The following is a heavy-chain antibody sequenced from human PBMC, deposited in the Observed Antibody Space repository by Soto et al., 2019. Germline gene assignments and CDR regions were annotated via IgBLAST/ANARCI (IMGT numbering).Heavy chain of an antibody. CDR2: IKSDGSST. V-gene: IGHV3-74*01. J-gene: IGHJ6*02. CDR3: ARPLVPAAATQYYFGLDV. Sequence: EVQLVESGGGLVQPGGSLRLSCAGSGFSISDYWMHWVRQAPRKGLVWVSRIKSDGSSTSYADSVKRRFTISRDNAKKTLYLQMNSLRDEDTAVYYCARPLVPAAATQYYFGLDVWGQGTTVTVSS. CDR1: GFSISDYW. D-gene: IGHD2-2*01.